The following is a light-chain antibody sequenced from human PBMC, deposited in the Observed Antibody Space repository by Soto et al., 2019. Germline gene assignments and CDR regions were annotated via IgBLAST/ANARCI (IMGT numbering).Light chain of an antibody. CDR3: QQYYSSPQT. Sequence: DIVMTQSPDSLAVSLGERATINCKSSQSVLYSSNNRNYLAWYQQKPSQPPKLLIYWGSTRESGVPDRFSGSGSGTEFTLTISSLQAEDVAVYYCQQYYSSPQTFGQGTKLEIK. CDR1: QSVLYSSNNRNY. CDR2: WGS. V-gene: IGKV4-1*01. J-gene: IGKJ2*01.